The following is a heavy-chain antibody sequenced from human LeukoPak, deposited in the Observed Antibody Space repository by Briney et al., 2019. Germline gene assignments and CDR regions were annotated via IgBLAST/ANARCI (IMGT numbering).Heavy chain of an antibody. D-gene: IGHD3-22*01. Sequence: GGSLRLSCAASGFTFSSYAMSWVRQAPGKGLEWVSATSGSGSSTNYADSVKGRFTISRDNSKNSLYLQMNSLRAEDTAVYYCARDTGGGYYYDSSGYFGYWGQGTLVTVSS. CDR1: GFTFSSYA. J-gene: IGHJ4*02. CDR3: ARDTGGGYYYDSSGYFGY. CDR2: TSGSGSST. V-gene: IGHV3-23*01.